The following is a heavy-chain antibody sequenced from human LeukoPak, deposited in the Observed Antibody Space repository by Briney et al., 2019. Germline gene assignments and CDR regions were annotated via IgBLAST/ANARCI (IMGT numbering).Heavy chain of an antibody. D-gene: IGHD3-10*01. CDR2: IYYSGST. V-gene: IGHV4-61*01. CDR3: AREARGLLWFGETA. Sequence: SETLSLTCTVSGGSVSSGSYYWRWIRQPPGKGLEWIGYIYYSGSTNYNPSLKSRVTISVDTPKNQFSLKLSSVTAADTAVYYCAREARGLLWFGETAWGQGTLVTVSS. CDR1: GGSVSSGSYY. J-gene: IGHJ5*02.